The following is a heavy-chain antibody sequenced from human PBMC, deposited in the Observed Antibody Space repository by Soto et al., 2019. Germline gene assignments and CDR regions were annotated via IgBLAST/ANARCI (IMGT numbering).Heavy chain of an antibody. CDR1: GGSFSGYY. J-gene: IGHJ4*02. D-gene: IGHD4-17*01. V-gene: IGHV4-34*01. CDR3: ARGTTVTSDFDY. Sequence: PSETLSLTCAVYGGSFSGYYWSWIRQPPGKGLEWIGEINHSGSTNYNPSLKSRVTISVDTSKNQFSLKLNSVTAADTAVYYCARGTTVTSDFDYWGQGTLVTVSS. CDR2: INHSGST.